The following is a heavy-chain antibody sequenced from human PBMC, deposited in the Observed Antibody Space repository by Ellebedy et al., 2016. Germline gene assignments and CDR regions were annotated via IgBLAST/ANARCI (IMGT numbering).Heavy chain of an antibody. V-gene: IGHV1-69*04. CDR1: GGTFSSYA. J-gene: IGHJ5*02. D-gene: IGHD3-9*01. Sequence: SVKVSXXASGGTFSSYAISWVRQAPGQGLEWMGRIIPILGIANYAQKFQGRVTITADKSTSTAYMELSSLRSEDTAVYYCARDRMVDPQLRYFERWFDPWGQGTLVTVSS. CDR2: IIPILGIA. CDR3: ARDRMVDPQLRYFERWFDP.